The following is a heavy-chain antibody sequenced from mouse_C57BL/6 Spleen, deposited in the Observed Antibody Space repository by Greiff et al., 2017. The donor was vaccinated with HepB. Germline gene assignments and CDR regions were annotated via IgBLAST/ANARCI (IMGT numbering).Heavy chain of an antibody. J-gene: IGHJ4*01. Sequence: QVQLQQPGAELVRPGSSVKLSCKASGYTFTSYWMDWVKQRPGQGLEWIGNIYPSDSETHYNQKFKDKATLTVDKSSSTAYMQLSSLTSEDSAVYYWARRKYRSGYVSYAMDYWGQGTSVTVSS. V-gene: IGHV1-61*01. CDR1: GYTFTSYW. CDR2: IYPSDSET. D-gene: IGHD3-2*02. CDR3: ARRKYRSGYVSYAMDY.